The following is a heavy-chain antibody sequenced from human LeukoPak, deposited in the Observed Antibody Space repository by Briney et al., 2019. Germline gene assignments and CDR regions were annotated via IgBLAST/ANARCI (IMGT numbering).Heavy chain of an antibody. D-gene: IGHD5-18*01. J-gene: IGHJ4*02. CDR3: ARIKVTSDGAL. V-gene: IGHV1-2*02. CDR1: GYTFTDYY. CDR2: ITPNSGGT. Sequence: GASAKVSCKASGYTFTDYYIHWVRQAPGQGLEWMGRITPNSGGTIYAQTFQGRFTMTRDTSISTAYMELSRLRSDDTAVYYCARIKVTSDGALWGQGTLVTVSS.